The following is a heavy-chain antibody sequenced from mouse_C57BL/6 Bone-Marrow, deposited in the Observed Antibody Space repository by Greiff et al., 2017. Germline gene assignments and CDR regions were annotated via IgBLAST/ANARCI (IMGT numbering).Heavy chain of an antibody. V-gene: IGHV1-69*01. CDR1: GYTFTSYW. Sequence: QVQLQQPGAELVMPGASVKLSCKASGYTFTSYWMHWVKQRPGPGLEWIGEIDPSDRYTNYNHKFKGKSTLTVDKASSTAYMQLSSLTSEDSAVYYCAREGLGITTCDYWGQGTTLTVSS. CDR3: AREGLGITTCDY. CDR2: IDPSDRYT. D-gene: IGHD2-4*01. J-gene: IGHJ2*01.